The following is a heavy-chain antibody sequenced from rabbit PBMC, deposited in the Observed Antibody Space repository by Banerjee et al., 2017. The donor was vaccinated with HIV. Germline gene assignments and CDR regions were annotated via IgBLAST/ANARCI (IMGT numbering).Heavy chain of an antibody. CDR1: GFSFSDKYV. V-gene: IGHV1S45*01. CDR2: INTSSGNT. Sequence: QEQLEESGGDLVKPGRSLTLTCTASGFSFSDKYVMCWVRQAPGKGLEWIGCINTSSGNTVYASWVNGRFTISKTSSTTVTLQLNSLTAADTATYFCARRDTGDGGSYKLWGQGTLVTVS. D-gene: IGHD1-1*01. CDR3: ARRDTGDGGSYKL. J-gene: IGHJ3*01.